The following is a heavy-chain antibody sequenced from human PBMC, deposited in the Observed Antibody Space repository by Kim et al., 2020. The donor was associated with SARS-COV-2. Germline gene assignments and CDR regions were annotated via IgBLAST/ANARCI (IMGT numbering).Heavy chain of an antibody. CDR3: TTSTYDFDSMCYYSDY. Sequence: PVKGRFTITRDDTKTTLYLPMNSLKSEDTAVYYCTTSTYDFDSMCYYSDYWGQGTLVTVSS. J-gene: IGHJ4*02. D-gene: IGHD3-22*01. V-gene: IGHV3-15*01.